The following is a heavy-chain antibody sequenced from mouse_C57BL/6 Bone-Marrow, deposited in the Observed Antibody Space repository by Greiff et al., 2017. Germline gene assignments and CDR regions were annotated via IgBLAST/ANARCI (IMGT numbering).Heavy chain of an antibody. CDR3: TTEDYYGSSWFAY. V-gene: IGHV14-4*01. CDR1: GFNIKDDY. J-gene: IGHJ3*01. CDR2: IDPENGDT. Sequence: VQLQQSGAELVRPGASVKLSCTASGFNIKDDYLHWVKQRPEQGLEWIGWIDPENGDTEYASKFQGKATITADTSSITAYLQLSSLTSEDTAVYYCTTEDYYGSSWFAYWGQGTLVTVSA. D-gene: IGHD1-1*01.